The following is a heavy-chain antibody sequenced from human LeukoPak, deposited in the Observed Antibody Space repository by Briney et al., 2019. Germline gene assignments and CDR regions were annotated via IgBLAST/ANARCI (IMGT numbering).Heavy chain of an antibody. Sequence: PGRSLRLSCAASGFTFSSYGMHWVRQAPGKGLEWVAVISYDGSNKYYADSVKGRFTISRDNSKNTLYLQMNSLRAEDTAVYYCAKDVSSSWQYDYWGQGTLVTVSS. CDR3: AKDVSSSWQYDY. J-gene: IGHJ4*02. CDR2: ISYDGSNK. CDR1: GFTFSSYG. D-gene: IGHD6-13*01. V-gene: IGHV3-30*18.